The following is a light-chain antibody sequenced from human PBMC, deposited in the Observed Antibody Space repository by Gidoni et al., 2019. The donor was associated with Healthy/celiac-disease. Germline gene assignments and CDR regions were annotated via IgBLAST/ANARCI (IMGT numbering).Light chain of an antibody. CDR2: KAS. CDR1: QSISSW. Sequence: DIQTTQSPSTLSASVGDRVTITCRASQSISSWLAWYQQKPGKAPKLLIYKASSLESGVPSRFSGSGSGTEFTLTISSLQPDDFATYYCQQYNSVYTFGQXTKLEIK. J-gene: IGKJ2*01. CDR3: QQYNSVYT. V-gene: IGKV1-5*03.